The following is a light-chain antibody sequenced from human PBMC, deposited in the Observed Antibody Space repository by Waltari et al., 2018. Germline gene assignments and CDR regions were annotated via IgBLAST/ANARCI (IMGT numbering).Light chain of an antibody. CDR3: QQYNNWPIT. V-gene: IGKV3-15*01. CDR1: QNINNL. Sequence: EVVLTQSPATLSVSPGERATLSCRASQNINNLLAWYQQKPGQAPRLLIYRASTRATDIPVRFSGSGSGTDFTLTISSLQSEDFAVYYCQQYNNWPITFGQVTRLEIK. CDR2: RAS. J-gene: IGKJ5*01.